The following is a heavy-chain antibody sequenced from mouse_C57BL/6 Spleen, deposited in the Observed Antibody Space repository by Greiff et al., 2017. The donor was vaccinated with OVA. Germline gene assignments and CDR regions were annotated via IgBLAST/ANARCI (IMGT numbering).Heavy chain of an antibody. V-gene: IGHV5-4*01. D-gene: IGHD4-1*01. CDR3: ARDGANWDSYFDY. CDR2: ISDGGSYT. Sequence: EVKLMESGGGLVKPGGSLKLSCAASGFTFSSYAMSWVRQTPEKRLEWVATISDGGSYTYYPDNVKGRFTISRDNAKNNLYLQMSHLKSEDTAMYYCARDGANWDSYFDYWGQGTTLTVSS. CDR1: GFTFSSYA. J-gene: IGHJ2*01.